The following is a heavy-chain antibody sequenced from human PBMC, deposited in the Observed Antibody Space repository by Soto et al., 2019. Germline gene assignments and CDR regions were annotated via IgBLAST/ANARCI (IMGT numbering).Heavy chain of an antibody. CDR2: ISGSGGST. D-gene: IGHD1-26*01. Sequence: KRLEWVSAISGSGGSTYYADSVKGRFTISRDNSKNTLYRQMNSLRAEDTAVFFFQAEDGIRATVPVSAFLLNRSSDL. J-gene: IGHJ2*01. V-gene: IGHV3-23*01. CDR3: QAEDGIRATVPVSAFLLNRSSDL.